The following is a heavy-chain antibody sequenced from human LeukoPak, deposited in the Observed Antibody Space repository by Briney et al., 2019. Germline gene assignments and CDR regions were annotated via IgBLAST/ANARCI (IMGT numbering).Heavy chain of an antibody. CDR2: IKSDGITT. V-gene: IGHV3-74*01. Sequence: GGSLRLSCAASGFTFSTYWMHWVRQAPGKGLLWVSRIKSDGITTIYADSVKGRFTISRDNAKNSLYLQMNSLSSEDTAVYYCARDRGIYGMDVWGQGTTVTVSS. D-gene: IGHD3-10*01. CDR3: ARDRGIYGMDV. J-gene: IGHJ6*02. CDR1: GFTFSTYW.